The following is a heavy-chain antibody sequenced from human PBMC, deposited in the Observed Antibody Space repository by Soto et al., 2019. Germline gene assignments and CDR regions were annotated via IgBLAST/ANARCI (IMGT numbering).Heavy chain of an antibody. V-gene: IGHV3-7*01. CDR1: GFSFSSYW. J-gene: IGHJ4*02. Sequence: EVQLVESGGALVQPGGSLRLSCAASGFSFSSYWMSWVRQAPGKGLEWVANIKQDEGEKYYVDSVKGRFTISRDNAKNPLYLQMKRLRAGDTAVYYCARDSGGGDWSWGQGTLVTVSS. D-gene: IGHD3-3*01. CDR3: ARDSGGGDWS. CDR2: IKQDEGEK.